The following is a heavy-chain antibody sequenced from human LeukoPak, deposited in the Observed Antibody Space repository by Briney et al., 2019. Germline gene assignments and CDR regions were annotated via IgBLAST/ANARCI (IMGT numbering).Heavy chain of an antibody. CDR1: GGSISSSSYY. J-gene: IGHJ4*02. CDR2: IYYSGST. CDR3: ARDPTYDSSGPYFDY. D-gene: IGHD3-22*01. V-gene: IGHV4-39*07. Sequence: SETLSLTCTVSGGSISSSSYYWGWIRQPPGKGLEWIGSIYYSGSTYYNPSLKSRVTISVDTSKNQFSLKLSSVTAADTAVYYCARDPTYDSSGPYFDYWGQGTLVTVSS.